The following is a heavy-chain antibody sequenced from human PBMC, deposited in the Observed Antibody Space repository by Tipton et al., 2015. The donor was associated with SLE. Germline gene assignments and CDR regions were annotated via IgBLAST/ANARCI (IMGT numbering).Heavy chain of an antibody. CDR2: IYSGGST. D-gene: IGHD6-19*01. Sequence: SLRLSCAASGFTVSSNYMSWVRQAPGKGLEWVSVIYSGGSTSYADSVKGRFTISRDNAKNTLYLQMNSLRAEDTAVYYCARDHGSSGWTFDYLGQGTLVTVSS. CDR1: GFTVSSNY. J-gene: IGHJ4*02. V-gene: IGHV3-53*01. CDR3: ARDHGSSGWTFDY.